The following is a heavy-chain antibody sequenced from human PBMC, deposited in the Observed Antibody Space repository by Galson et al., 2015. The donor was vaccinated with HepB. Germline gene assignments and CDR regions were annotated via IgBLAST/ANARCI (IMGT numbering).Heavy chain of an antibody. CDR1: GYTFTGYY. CDR3: ARDLLRITIFGVVIRDYYGMDV. V-gene: IGHV1-2*02. J-gene: IGHJ6*02. D-gene: IGHD3-3*01. CDR2: INPNSGGT. Sequence: SVKVSCKASGYTFTGYYMHWVRQAPGQGLEWMGWINPNSGGTNYAQKFQGRVTMTRDTSISTAYMELSRLRSDDTAVYYCARDLLRITIFGVVIRDYYGMDVWGQGTTVTVSS.